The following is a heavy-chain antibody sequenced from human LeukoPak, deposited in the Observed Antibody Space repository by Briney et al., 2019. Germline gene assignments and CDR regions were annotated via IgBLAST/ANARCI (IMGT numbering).Heavy chain of an antibody. D-gene: IGHD3-10*01. Sequence: PGGSLRLSCTASGXTFSSYAMSWVRQAPGKGLEWVSAISGSGGSTYYADSVKGRFTISRDNSKNTLYLQMNSLRAEDTAVYYCARSHTYYYGSGRPFDYWGQGTLVTVSS. CDR2: ISGSGGST. V-gene: IGHV3-23*01. J-gene: IGHJ4*02. CDR1: GXTFSSYA. CDR3: ARSHTYYYGSGRPFDY.